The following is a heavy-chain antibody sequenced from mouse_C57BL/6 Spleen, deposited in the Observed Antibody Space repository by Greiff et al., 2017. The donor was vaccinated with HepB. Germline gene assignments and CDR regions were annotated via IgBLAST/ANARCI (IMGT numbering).Heavy chain of an antibody. CDR2: ISYDGSN. CDR1: GYSITSGYY. J-gene: IGHJ1*03. V-gene: IGHV3-6*01. CDR3: AREDITTVVARYFDV. D-gene: IGHD1-1*01. Sequence: VQLQQSGPGLVKPSQSLSLTCSVTGYSITSGYYWNWIRQFPGNKLEWMGYISYDGSNNYNPSLKNRISITRDTSKNQFFLKLNSVTTEDTATYYCAREDITTVVARYFDVWGTGTTVTVSS.